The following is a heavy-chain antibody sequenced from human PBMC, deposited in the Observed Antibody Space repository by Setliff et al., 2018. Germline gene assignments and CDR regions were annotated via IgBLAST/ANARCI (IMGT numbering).Heavy chain of an antibody. CDR3: ARERHLLSTVVIFGLFDF. CDR2: ISYDGSNQ. D-gene: IGHD3-3*01. Sequence: GGSLRLSCAASGFTFGSHAMHWVRQAPGKGLEWVAVISYDGSNQYYADSVKGRFTVSRDNSKNRLSLQMYSLRTEDTALYYCARERHLLSTVVIFGLFDFWGQGALVTVSS. V-gene: IGHV3-30*11. J-gene: IGHJ4*02. CDR1: GFTFGSHA.